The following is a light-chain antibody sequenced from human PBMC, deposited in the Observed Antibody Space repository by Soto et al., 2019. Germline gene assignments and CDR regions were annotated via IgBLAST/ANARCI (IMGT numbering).Light chain of an antibody. CDR1: SSNIGSNT. CDR2: SNN. Sequence: QSVLTQPPSASGTPGQRVTISCSGSSSNIGSNTVNWYQQLPGTAPKLLIYSNNQRPSGVPDRFSGSKSVTSASLAISGLQSEDEADYYCAAWDDSLNGRGVFGGGTKVTVL. V-gene: IGLV1-44*01. CDR3: AAWDDSLNGRGV. J-gene: IGLJ2*01.